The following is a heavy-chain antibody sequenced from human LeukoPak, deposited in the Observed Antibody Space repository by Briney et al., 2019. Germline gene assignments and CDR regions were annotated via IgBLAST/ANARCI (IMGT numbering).Heavy chain of an antibody. J-gene: IGHJ3*02. V-gene: IGHV3-21*01. CDR1: GFTFSRSS. D-gene: IGHD3-9*01. CDR3: ARDRNDILTGYTAFDI. CDR2: ISTSSSYI. Sequence: GGSLRLSCTASGFTFSRSSMNCVRQAPGKGREWVASISTSSSYIYYADSVKGRFTISRDNAKNSLYLQMNSLRAEDTAVYYCARDRNDILTGYTAFDIWGQGTMVTVSS.